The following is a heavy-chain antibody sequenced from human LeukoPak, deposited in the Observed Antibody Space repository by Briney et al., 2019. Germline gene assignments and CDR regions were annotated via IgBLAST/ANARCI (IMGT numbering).Heavy chain of an antibody. CDR2: INPSAGST. J-gene: IGHJ5*02. V-gene: IGHV1-46*01. CDR3: ARERGKYSSSRGWFDP. D-gene: IGHD6-6*01. Sequence: SVKVSCKASGYTFTSHYMHWVRQAPGQGLERMGIINPSAGSTNYAQRFQGRVTITRNTSISTAYMELSSLRSEDTAVYYCARERGKYSSSRGWFDPWGQGTLVTVSS. CDR1: GYTFTSHY.